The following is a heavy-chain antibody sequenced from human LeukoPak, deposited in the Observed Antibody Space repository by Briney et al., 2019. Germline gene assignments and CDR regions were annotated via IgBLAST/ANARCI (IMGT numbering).Heavy chain of an antibody. V-gene: IGHV4-39*01. CDR2: ISYSGNT. D-gene: IGHD2-21*02. Sequence: SETLSLTCTVSGGSISSGSYYWGWIRQPPGKGLDWVGSISYSGNTNYNPSLKSRVTMSVDTSKNPFSLRLRSVTAADTAVFYCVRHRAYCDGDCYSQYFGYWGQGTLVTVSS. CDR1: GGSISSGSYY. J-gene: IGHJ4*02. CDR3: VRHRAYCDGDCYSQYFGY.